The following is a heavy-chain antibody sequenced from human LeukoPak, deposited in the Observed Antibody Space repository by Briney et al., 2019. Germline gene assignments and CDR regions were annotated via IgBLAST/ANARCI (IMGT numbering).Heavy chain of an antibody. CDR1: GFTLNDHY. CDR2: SRNKVHNYAT. Sequence: GGSLRLSCAASGFTLNDHYMDWVRQAPGKWLEGVGRSRNKVHNYATEYAASVKGRFTISRDDSKNSLYLQMNSLNTEATAVYYCARDHTFAPLAFDIWGQGIMVTVSS. J-gene: IGHJ3*02. V-gene: IGHV3-72*01. CDR3: ARDHTFAPLAFDI.